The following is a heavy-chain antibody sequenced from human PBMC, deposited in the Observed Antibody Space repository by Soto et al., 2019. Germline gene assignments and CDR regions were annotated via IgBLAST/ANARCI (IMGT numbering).Heavy chain of an antibody. D-gene: IGHD3-10*01. CDR3: ARGLGGSGSYSDY. V-gene: IGHV1-3*01. Sequence: QFQLVQSGAEVKKPGASVKVSCKASGYTFTSYAMHWVRQAPGQRLEGMGWINAGNGNTKYSQKFQGRVTITRDTSASTAYMELSSLRSEDTAVYYCARGLGGSGSYSDYWGQGTLVTVSS. CDR2: INAGNGNT. CDR1: GYTFTSYA. J-gene: IGHJ4*02.